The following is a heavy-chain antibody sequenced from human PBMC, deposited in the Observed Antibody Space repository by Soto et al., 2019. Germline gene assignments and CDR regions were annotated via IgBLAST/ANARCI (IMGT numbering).Heavy chain of an antibody. CDR1: GGSISSGGYS. CDR3: AKAGLWFEGRAFYAMDV. CDR2: IYHSGST. Sequence: QLQLQESGSGLVKPSQTLSLTCAVSGGSISSGGYSWSWIRQPPGKGLEWIGYIYHSGSTYYNPSLKLRVTISVDRSKNQFSLKLSSVTAADTAVYSCAKAGLWFEGRAFYAMDVWGQGTTVTVSS. J-gene: IGHJ6*02. D-gene: IGHD3-10*01. V-gene: IGHV4-30-2*01.